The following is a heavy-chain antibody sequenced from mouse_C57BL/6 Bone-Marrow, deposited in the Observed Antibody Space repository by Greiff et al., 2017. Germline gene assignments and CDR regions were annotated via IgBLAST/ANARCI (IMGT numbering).Heavy chain of an antibody. J-gene: IGHJ4*01. D-gene: IGHD2-1*01. CDR3: ARHLYSLDY. CDR1: GFTFSSYT. Sequence: EVNVVESGGGLVKPGGSLTLSCAASGFTFSSYTMSWVRQTPEKRLEWVATISGGGGNTYYPDSVKGRFTISRDNAKNTLYLQMSSLRSEDTALYYCARHLYSLDYWGQGTSVTVSS. CDR2: ISGGGGNT. V-gene: IGHV5-9*01.